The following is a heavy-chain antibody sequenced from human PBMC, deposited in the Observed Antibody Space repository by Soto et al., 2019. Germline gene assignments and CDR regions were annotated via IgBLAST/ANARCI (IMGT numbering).Heavy chain of an antibody. D-gene: IGHD3-10*01. J-gene: IGHJ6*02. V-gene: IGHV1-8*01. CDR1: GYTFTSYD. CDR2: MNPNSGNT. CDR3: ARERTRGFDP. Sequence: VKVSCKASGYTFTSYDINWVRQATGQGLEWMGWMNPNSGNTAYAQKFLGRVTMTRNTSISTAYMELSSLRSEDTAVYYCARERTRGFDPWGQGTTVTVSS.